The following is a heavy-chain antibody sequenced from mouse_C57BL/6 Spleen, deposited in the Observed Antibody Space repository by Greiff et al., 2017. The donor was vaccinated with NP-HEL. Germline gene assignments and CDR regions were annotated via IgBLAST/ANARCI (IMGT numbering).Heavy chain of an antibody. CDR1: GYTFTSYW. CDR3: ARRLGTGYAMDY. J-gene: IGHJ4*01. D-gene: IGHD4-1*01. CDR2: IDPSDSET. Sequence: VQLQPGAELVRPGSSVKLSCKASGYTFTSYWMHWVKQRPIQGLEWIGNIDPSDSETHYNQKFKDKATLTVDKSSSTAYMQLSSLTSEDSAVYYCARRLGTGYAMDYWGQGTSVTVSS. V-gene: IGHV1-52*01.